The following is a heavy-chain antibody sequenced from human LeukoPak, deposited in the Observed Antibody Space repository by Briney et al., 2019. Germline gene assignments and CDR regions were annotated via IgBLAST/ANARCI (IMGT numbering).Heavy chain of an antibody. CDR2: ISSSSSTI. CDR1: GFTFSSYG. D-gene: IGHD2-2*01. V-gene: IGHV3-48*01. Sequence: PGGSLRLSCAASGFTFSSYGMNWVRQAPGKGLEWVSYISSSSSTIYYADSVKGRFTISGDNAKNSLYYLQMDSLRAEDTAVYYCARASLVVVPAAMGRRHYYYYMDVWGKGTTVTVSS. J-gene: IGHJ6*03. CDR3: ARASLVVVPAAMGRRHYYYYMDV.